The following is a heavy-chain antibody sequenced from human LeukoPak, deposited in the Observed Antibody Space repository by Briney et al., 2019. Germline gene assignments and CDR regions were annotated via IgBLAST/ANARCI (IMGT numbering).Heavy chain of an antibody. CDR3: AREKQSGGTPFDY. D-gene: IGHD1-26*01. V-gene: IGHV3-7*01. CDR1: GFTFSNYW. J-gene: IGHJ4*02. CDR2: IKQDGSEK. Sequence: GGSLRLSCAASGFTFSNYWMHWVRQAPGKGLEWVANIKQDGSEKYYVDSVKGRFTVSRDNSKNTVFLQMNSLRDEDTAVYYCAREKQSGGTPFDYWGQGSLVTVSS.